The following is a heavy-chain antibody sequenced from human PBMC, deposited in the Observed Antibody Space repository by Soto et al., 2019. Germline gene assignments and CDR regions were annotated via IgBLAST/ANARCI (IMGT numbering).Heavy chain of an antibody. D-gene: IGHD2-2*01. CDR1: GYTFTGYY. Sequence: ASVKVSCKASGYTFTGYYMHWVRQAPGQGLEWMGWINPNSGGTNYAQKFQGRVTMTRDTSISTAYMELSRLRSDDTAVYYCARESIYCGSTSCYGFPFDYWGQGTLVTVPQ. CDR3: ARESIYCGSTSCYGFPFDY. CDR2: INPNSGGT. J-gene: IGHJ4*02. V-gene: IGHV1-2*02.